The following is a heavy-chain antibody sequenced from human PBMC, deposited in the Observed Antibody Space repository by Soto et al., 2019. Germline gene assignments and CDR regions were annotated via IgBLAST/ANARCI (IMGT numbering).Heavy chain of an antibody. CDR3: ATGFLETTVTSAATYGMDV. V-gene: IGHV1-24*01. Sequence: ASVKVSCKVSGYTLTELSMHWVRQAPGKGLEWMGGFDPEDGETIYAQKFQGRVTMTEDTSTDTAYMELSSLRSEDTAVYYCATGFLETTVTSAATYGMDVWGQGTTVTVSS. CDR2: FDPEDGET. J-gene: IGHJ6*02. CDR1: GYTLTELS. D-gene: IGHD4-17*01.